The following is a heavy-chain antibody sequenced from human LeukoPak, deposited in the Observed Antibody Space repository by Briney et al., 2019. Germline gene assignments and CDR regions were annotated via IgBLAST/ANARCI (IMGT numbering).Heavy chain of an antibody. CDR1: GFTFSNYN. Sequence: PGGSLRLPCAASGFTFSNYNMNWVRQTPGKGLEWLSYISSSSGTIYYADSVKGRFTISGDNAKNSLYLQMNSLRAEDTAVYYCARGLGYSYGYAVDYWGQGTLVTVSS. D-gene: IGHD5-18*01. CDR3: ARGLGYSYGYAVDY. CDR2: ISSSSGTI. V-gene: IGHV3-48*01. J-gene: IGHJ4*02.